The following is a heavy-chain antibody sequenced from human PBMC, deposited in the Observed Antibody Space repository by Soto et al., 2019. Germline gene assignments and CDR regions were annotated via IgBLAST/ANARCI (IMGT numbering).Heavy chain of an antibody. D-gene: IGHD3-3*01. Sequence: ASVKLSCKASGDTFTSYDINWVRQATGQGLEWMGWMNPNSGNTGYAQKFQGRVTMTRNTSISTAYMELSSLRSEDTAVYYCARPESENFYDFPATNWFDPWGQGTLVTVSS. CDR1: GDTFTSYD. J-gene: IGHJ5*02. CDR3: ARPESENFYDFPATNWFDP. V-gene: IGHV1-8*01. CDR2: MNPNSGNT.